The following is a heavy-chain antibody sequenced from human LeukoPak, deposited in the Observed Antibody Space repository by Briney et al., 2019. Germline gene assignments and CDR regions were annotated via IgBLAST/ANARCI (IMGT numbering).Heavy chain of an antibody. V-gene: IGHV3-21*04. Sequence: PGGSLRLSCTSSGFTFSSYWMSWVRQAPGKGLEWVSSFGTRSTSIYHAGSVKGRFTISRDNAKNSLYLQMSNLRAEDTAVYFCARGGGLDVWGQGATVTVSS. CDR2: FGTRSTSI. CDR3: ARGGGLDV. J-gene: IGHJ6*02. D-gene: IGHD3-16*01. CDR1: GFTFSSYW.